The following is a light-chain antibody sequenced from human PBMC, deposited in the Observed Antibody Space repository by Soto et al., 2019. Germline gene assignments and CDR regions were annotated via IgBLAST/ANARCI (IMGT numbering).Light chain of an antibody. J-gene: IGKJ1*01. CDR1: QSIGNS. CDR3: QQSRRPTWT. V-gene: IGKV1-39*01. Sequence: DIQMTQSPSSLSASVGDRVTITCRASQSIGNSLNWYQATPGKAPKVLIFAAGTLQRGVPSRFSGSGSGTEFTRTISSLEPDDFEIYDCQQSRRPTWTFGPGTQVDIK. CDR2: AAG.